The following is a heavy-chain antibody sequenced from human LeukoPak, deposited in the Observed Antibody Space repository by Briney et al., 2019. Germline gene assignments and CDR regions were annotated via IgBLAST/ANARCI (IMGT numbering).Heavy chain of an antibody. Sequence: SETLSLTCTVSGGSISSHYWSWIRQPPGKGLEWIGYIYYSGSTNYNPSLKSRVTISVDTSKNQFSLKLSSVTAADTAVYYCARHSYYYDSSGYYNFDYWGQGTLVTVSS. CDR3: ARHSYYYDSSGYYNFDY. CDR1: GGSISSHY. J-gene: IGHJ4*02. D-gene: IGHD3-22*01. V-gene: IGHV4-59*08. CDR2: IYYSGST.